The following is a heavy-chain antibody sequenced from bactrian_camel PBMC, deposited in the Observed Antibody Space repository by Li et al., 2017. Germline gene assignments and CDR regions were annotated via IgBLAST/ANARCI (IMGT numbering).Heavy chain of an antibody. D-gene: IGHD4*01. V-gene: IGHV3S31*01. CDR3: AKVVSDYVSFWPHNALDA. J-gene: IGHJ3*01. Sequence: VQLVESGGGLVQPGGSLRLSCAASGFTFSSYAMSWVRQAPGKGLEWVSAINSGGGSTYYADSVKGRFTVSRDNAKNTLYLRLNSLKTEDTAMYYCAKVVSDYVSFWPHNALDAWGQGTQVTVS. CDR1: GFTFSSYA. CDR2: INSGGGST.